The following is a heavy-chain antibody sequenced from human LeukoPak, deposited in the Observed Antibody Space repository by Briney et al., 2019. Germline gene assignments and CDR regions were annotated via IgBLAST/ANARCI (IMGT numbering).Heavy chain of an antibody. CDR1: GGTFSSYT. J-gene: IGHJ3*02. Sequence: SVKVSCKASGGTFSSYTISWVRQAPGQGLEWMGRIIPILDIANYAQKFQGRVTITADKSTSTAYMELSSLRSEDTAVYYCATLGYCTNGVCPWSSGWFDAFDIWGQGTMVTVSS. CDR2: IIPILDIA. D-gene: IGHD2-8*01. CDR3: ATLGYCTNGVCPWSSGWFDAFDI. V-gene: IGHV1-69*02.